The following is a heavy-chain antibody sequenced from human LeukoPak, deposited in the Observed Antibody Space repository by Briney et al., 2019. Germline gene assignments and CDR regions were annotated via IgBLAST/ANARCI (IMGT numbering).Heavy chain of an antibody. CDR3: ARVAVMGASFWFDP. CDR2: INQDGSQK. D-gene: IGHD1-26*01. V-gene: IGHV3-7*04. Sequence: GGSLRLPCAGSGFSFSSYWMMWVRQAPGKGLEWVASINQDGSQKYYVDSVRGRFTISRDNAKNSLYLQMNSLRGEDTSVYYCARVAVMGASFWFDPWGQGTLVTVSS. J-gene: IGHJ5*02. CDR1: GFSFSSYW.